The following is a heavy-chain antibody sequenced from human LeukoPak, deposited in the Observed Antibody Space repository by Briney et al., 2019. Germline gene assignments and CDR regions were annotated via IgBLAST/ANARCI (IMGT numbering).Heavy chain of an antibody. CDR3: ARTFTVTPLDY. Sequence: PGGSLRLSCAASGFTFSSYWMHWVRRAPGRGLVWVSRINSDGSSTSYADSVKGRFTISRDNAKNTLYLQMNSLRAEDTAVYYCARTFTVTPLDYWGQGTLVTVSS. CDR2: INSDGSST. V-gene: IGHV3-74*01. CDR1: GFTFSSYW. J-gene: IGHJ4*02. D-gene: IGHD4-17*01.